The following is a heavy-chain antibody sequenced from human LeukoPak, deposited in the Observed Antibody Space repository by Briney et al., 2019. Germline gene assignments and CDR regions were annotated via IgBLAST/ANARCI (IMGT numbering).Heavy chain of an antibody. CDR3: AGGLYDFWSGYTQPFDY. D-gene: IGHD3-3*01. CDR1: GGSFSGYY. CDR2: INHSGST. J-gene: IGHJ4*02. V-gene: IGHV4-34*01. Sequence: SETLSLTCAVYGGSFSGYYWSWIRQPPGKGLEWIGEINHSGSTNYNPSLKSRVTISVDTSKNQFSLKLSSVTAADTAVYYCAGGLYDFWSGYTQPFDYWGQGTLVTVSS.